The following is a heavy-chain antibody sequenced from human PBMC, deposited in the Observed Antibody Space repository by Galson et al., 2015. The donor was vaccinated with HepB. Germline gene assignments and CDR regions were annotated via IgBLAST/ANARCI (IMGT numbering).Heavy chain of an antibody. Sequence: SVKVSCKASGDTFSSYAITWVRQAPGQGLEWMGRIIPIFGTSNYEQKFQGRVTITADESTSTVYMELSSLRSEDTAVYYCARDRGGFGELIGAFDIWGQGTMVTVSS. CDR3: ARDRGGFGELIGAFDI. CDR2: IIPIFGTS. D-gene: IGHD3-10*01. V-gene: IGHV1-69*13. CDR1: GDTFSSYA. J-gene: IGHJ3*02.